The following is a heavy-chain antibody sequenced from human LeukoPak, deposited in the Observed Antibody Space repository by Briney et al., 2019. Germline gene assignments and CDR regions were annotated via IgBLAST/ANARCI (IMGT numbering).Heavy chain of an antibody. D-gene: IGHD3-22*01. V-gene: IGHV4-34*01. Sequence: KSSETLSLTCAVYGGSFSGYYWSWIRQPPGKGLEWIGEINHSGSTNYNPSLKSRVTISVDTFKNQFSLKLSSVTAADTAVYYCASGRYYYDSSGYYSFDYWGQGTLVTVSS. J-gene: IGHJ4*02. CDR1: GGSFSGYY. CDR3: ASGRYYYDSSGYYSFDY. CDR2: INHSGST.